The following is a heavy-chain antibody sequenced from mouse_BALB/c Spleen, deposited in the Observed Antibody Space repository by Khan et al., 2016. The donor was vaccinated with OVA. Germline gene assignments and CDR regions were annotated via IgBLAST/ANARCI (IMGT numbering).Heavy chain of an antibody. D-gene: IGHD2-2*01. Sequence: VQLKQSGAELVKSGASVKLSCTASGFNIKDTYLHWVKQRPEQGLEWTGRIDPANGNTKYDPKFQGKATITTDTSFNTAYLQLSSLTSEDTAVYYCARNDVYDVDYWDQGTTLTVSS. CDR1: GFNIKDTY. CDR2: IDPANGNT. J-gene: IGHJ2*01. V-gene: IGHV14-3*02. CDR3: ARNDVYDVDY.